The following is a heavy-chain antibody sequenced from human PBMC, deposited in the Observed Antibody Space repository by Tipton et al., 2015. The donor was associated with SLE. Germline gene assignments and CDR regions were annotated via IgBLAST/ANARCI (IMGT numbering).Heavy chain of an antibody. D-gene: IGHD3-22*01. CDR1: GFTFSSYA. V-gene: IGHV3-23*01. CDR2: ISGSGGST. J-gene: IGHJ1*01. CDR3: AKGGTYYYDSSGYYLEYFQH. Sequence: LRLSCAASGFTFSSYAMSWVRQAPGKGLEWVSAISGSGGSTYYADSVKGRFTISRDNSKNTLYLQMNSLRAEDTAVYYCAKGGTYYYDSSGYYLEYFQHWGQGTLVTVSS.